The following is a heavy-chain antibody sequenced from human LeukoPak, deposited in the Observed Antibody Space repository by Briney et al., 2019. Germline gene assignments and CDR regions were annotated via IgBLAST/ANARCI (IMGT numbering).Heavy chain of an antibody. J-gene: IGHJ4*02. CDR2: ISSSSSYI. CDR1: GFTFTSYS. CDR3: ARDSGWYGAFDY. Sequence: GGSLRLSCAASGFTFTSYSMSWVRQAPGKGLEWVSSISSSSSYIYYADSVKGRFTISRDSAKNSLYLQMNSLRAEDTAVYYCARDSGWYGAFDYWGQGTLVTVSS. D-gene: IGHD6-19*01. V-gene: IGHV3-21*01.